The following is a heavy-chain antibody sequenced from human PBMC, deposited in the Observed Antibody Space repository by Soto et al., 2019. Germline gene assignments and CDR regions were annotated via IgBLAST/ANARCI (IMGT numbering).Heavy chain of an antibody. CDR2: IWYDGSYK. V-gene: IGHV3-33*01. Sequence: QVQLVESGGGVVQPGRSLRLSCAASGFTFRSYGMHWVRQAPGKGLEWVAVIWYDGSYKYYADSVKGRFTISRDNSENILYLQMNILRVDDTAVYYCARDRNDYGDFGFDYWGLGPLVNGSS. J-gene: IGHJ4*02. CDR3: ARDRNDYGDFGFDY. CDR1: GFTFRSYG. D-gene: IGHD4-17*01.